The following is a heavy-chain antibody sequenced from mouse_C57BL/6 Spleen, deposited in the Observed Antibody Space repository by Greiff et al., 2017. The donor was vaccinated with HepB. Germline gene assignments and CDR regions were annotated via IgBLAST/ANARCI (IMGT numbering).Heavy chain of an antibody. J-gene: IGHJ2*01. D-gene: IGHD2-4*01. V-gene: IGHV1-26*01. CDR2: INPNNGGT. CDR1: GYTFTDYY. Sequence: EVQLQQSGPELVKPGASVKISCKASGYTFTDYYMNWVKQSHGKSLEWIGDINPNNGGTSYNQKFKGKATLTVDKSSSTAYMELRSLTSEDAAVYYWARGLRRGGLDYWGQGTTLTVSS. CDR3: ARGLRRGGLDY.